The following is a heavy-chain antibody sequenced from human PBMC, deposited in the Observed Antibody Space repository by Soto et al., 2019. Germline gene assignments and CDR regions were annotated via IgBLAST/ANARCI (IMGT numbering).Heavy chain of an antibody. J-gene: IGHJ6*01. CDR1: VFTFSSYA. V-gene: IGHV3-23*01. CDR3: APMGV. CDR2: ISGSDNST. Sequence: WGSLRVSCASSVFTFSSYAMSWVRQAPGKGLEWVSAISGSDNSTYYADSVKGRFTISRDNSKNTLYLQMSSLRADDTAVYYCAPMGVWGQGTTVTVSS.